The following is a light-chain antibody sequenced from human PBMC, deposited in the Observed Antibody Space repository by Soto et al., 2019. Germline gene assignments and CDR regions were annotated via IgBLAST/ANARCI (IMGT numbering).Light chain of an antibody. Sequence: QSALTQPASVSGSPGRSITISCTGASSDVGGYNFVSWYQHHLGRAPKLIIYDVTNRPSGVSTRFSGSKSGNTASLTISGLQAEDEADYYCSSYTSSNTLYVFGTGTKLTVL. CDR1: SSDVGGYNF. CDR2: DVT. V-gene: IGLV2-14*03. CDR3: SSYTSSNTLYV. J-gene: IGLJ1*01.